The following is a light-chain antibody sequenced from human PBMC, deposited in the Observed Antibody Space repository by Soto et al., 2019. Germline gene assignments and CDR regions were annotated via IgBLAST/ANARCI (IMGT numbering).Light chain of an antibody. J-gene: IGKJ5*01. CDR1: QSVSSNY. V-gene: IGKV3-20*01. Sequence: IGLTQSPGTLSLSKGEGATLPCRASQSVSSNYLAWYQQKPGQAPRLLIYGSSSRATGIPARFSGSGSGTDFTLTISRLDPEDFAVYYCQPYGRSPLLTFCQGTRLEIK. CDR2: GSS. CDR3: QPYGRSPLLT.